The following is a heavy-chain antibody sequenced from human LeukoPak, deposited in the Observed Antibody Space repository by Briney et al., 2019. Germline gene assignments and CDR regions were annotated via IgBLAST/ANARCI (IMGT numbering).Heavy chain of an antibody. J-gene: IGHJ4*02. D-gene: IGHD3-22*01. V-gene: IGHV3-23*01. CDR2: ISSSGSST. CDR3: AKEYYYDSSVDY. Sequence: GGSLRLSCAASGFTFSSYAMNWVRQAPGKGLEWVSSISSSGSSTYYADSVKGRFTISRDNSKNTLYLQMNSLRAEDTAVYYCAKEYYYDSSVDYWGQGTLVTVSS. CDR1: GFTFSSYA.